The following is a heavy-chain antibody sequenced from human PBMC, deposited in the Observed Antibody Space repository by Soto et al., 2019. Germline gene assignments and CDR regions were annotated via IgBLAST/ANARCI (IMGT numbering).Heavy chain of an antibody. V-gene: IGHV3-15*01. CDR2: IKSKTDGGTT. CDR1: GFTFSNAW. CDR3: TTDPAQWLDFDY. D-gene: IGHD6-19*01. Sequence: EVQLVESGGGLVKPGGSLRLSCAASGFTFSNAWMSWVRQAPGKGLEWVGRIKSKTDGGTTDYAAPVKGRFTISRDDSKNTLYLQMNSLKTEDTAVYYCTTDPAQWLDFDYWGQGTLVTVSS. J-gene: IGHJ4*02.